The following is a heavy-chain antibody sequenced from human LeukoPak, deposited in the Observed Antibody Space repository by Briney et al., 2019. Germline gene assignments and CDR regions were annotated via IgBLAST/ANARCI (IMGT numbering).Heavy chain of an antibody. CDR2: IRRKANSYAT. CDR3: ASPKVGAPPKTDY. CDR1: GFTFSGSA. J-gene: IGHJ4*02. V-gene: IGHV3-73*01. D-gene: IGHD1-26*01. Sequence: GGSLRLSCAASGFTFSGSAMHWVGQAAGRGVEGVGRIRRKANSYATAYAASVKGRFTISRDDSKNTAYLQMSSLKTEDTAVYYCASPKVGAPPKTDYWGQGTLVTVSS.